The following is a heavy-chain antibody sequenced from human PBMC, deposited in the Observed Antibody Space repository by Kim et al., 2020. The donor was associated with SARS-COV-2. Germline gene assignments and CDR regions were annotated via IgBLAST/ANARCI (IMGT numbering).Heavy chain of an antibody. D-gene: IGHD4-17*01. Sequence: SGPTLVNPTQTLTLTCTFSGFSLSTTGVGVGWVRQPPGKALEWLALIYWDDDKRYSPSLKSRLTITKDTSKNQVVLTMTDMDPVDTATYNCAHTNYGSWYFDLWGRGTLVTVSS. CDR2: IYWDDDK. CDR3: AHTNYGSWYFDL. V-gene: IGHV2-5*02. CDR1: GFSLSTTGVG. J-gene: IGHJ2*01.